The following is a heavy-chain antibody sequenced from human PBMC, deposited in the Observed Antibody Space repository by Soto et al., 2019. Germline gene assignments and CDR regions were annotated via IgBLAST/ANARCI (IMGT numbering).Heavy chain of an antibody. CDR1: GFSLNTKAVG. D-gene: IGHD6-13*01. V-gene: IGHV2-5*02. J-gene: IGHJ4*02. Sequence: QITLKESGPTLVKPTQTLTLTCSFSGFSLNTKAVGVGWIRQPPGKALEWLALIYWDDDKRYSPSLKSRLTITKDTSKTQVVLILTNVDPVDTATYYCVHRWSGNWYAYWGQGTLVTVSS. CDR3: VHRWSGNWYAY. CDR2: IYWDDDK.